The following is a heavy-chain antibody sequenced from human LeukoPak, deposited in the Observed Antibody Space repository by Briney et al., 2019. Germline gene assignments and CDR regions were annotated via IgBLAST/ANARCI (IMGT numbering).Heavy chain of an antibody. CDR1: GFTFSNAW. CDR3: SNGGEGGVTSFED. Sequence: GGSLRLSCAASGFTFSNAWMNWVRQAPGKGLEWVGRIKSKTNGGTTDYAAPVKGRFTISRDDSKNTLFLQMNRLKIEDTAVYYCSNGGEGGVTSFEDRGQGTPVNV. V-gene: IGHV3-15*01. J-gene: IGHJ6*01. D-gene: IGHD3-16*01. CDR2: IKSKTNGGTT.